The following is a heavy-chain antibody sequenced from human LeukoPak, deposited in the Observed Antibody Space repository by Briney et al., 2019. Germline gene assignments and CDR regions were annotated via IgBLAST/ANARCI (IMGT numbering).Heavy chain of an antibody. J-gene: IGHJ5*02. D-gene: IGHD2-21*02. CDR2: IYTSGST. CDR1: GGSISSYY. V-gene: IGHV4-4*07. CDR3: ARSPCGGDCYSVWFDP. Sequence: SETLSLTCTVSGGSISSYYWSWIRQPAGKGLEWIGRIYTSGSTNYNPSLKSRVTMSVDTSKNQFSLKLSSVTAADTAVYYCARSPCGGDCYSVWFDPWGQGTLVTVSS.